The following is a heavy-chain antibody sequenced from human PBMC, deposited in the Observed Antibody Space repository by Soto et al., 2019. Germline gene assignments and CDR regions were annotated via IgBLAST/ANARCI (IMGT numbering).Heavy chain of an antibody. CDR1: GFTFSSYA. Sequence: PGGSLRLSCAASGFTFSSYAVSWVRQAPGKGLEWVSSISVSSSYTNYADSVKGRFTISRDNAKNSLYLQMNSLRAEDTAVYYCARDLVRSGSDYWGQGTLVTVSS. CDR3: ARDLVRSGSDY. V-gene: IGHV3-21*01. D-gene: IGHD3-3*01. J-gene: IGHJ4*02. CDR2: ISVSSSYT.